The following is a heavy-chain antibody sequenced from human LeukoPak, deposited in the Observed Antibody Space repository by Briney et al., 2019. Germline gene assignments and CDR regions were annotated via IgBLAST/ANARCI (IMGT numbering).Heavy chain of an antibody. CDR1: GLTFSSYA. Sequence: PGGSLRLSCAASGLTFSSYAMSWVRQAPGKGLEWVSVIGGSGGSGGSTYSADSVKGRFTISRDNSKNTLYLQMNSLRAEDTAVYYCAKIYYYDSSVYFPHDAFDIWGQGTMVTVSS. CDR3: AKIYYYDSSVYFPHDAFDI. D-gene: IGHD3-22*01. CDR2: IGGSGGSGGST. J-gene: IGHJ3*02. V-gene: IGHV3-23*01.